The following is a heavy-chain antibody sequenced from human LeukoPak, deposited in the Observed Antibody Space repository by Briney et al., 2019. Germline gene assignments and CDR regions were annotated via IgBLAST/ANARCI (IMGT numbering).Heavy chain of an antibody. V-gene: IGHV3-33*01. D-gene: IGHD2-21*02. CDR1: GFTFSSYG. CDR2: IWYDGTNK. Sequence: GGSLRLSCAASGFTFSSYGMHWVRQAPGKGLEWVAIIWYDGTNKYYAASVKGRFTISRDNSKNTLYLQMNSLRAEDTAVYYCARDSCGGDCYPCTFDYWGQGTLVTVSS. J-gene: IGHJ4*02. CDR3: ARDSCGGDCYPCTFDY.